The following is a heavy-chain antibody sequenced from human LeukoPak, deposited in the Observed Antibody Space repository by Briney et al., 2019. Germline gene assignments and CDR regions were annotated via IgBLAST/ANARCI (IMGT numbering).Heavy chain of an antibody. D-gene: IGHD3-22*01. CDR2: ISWNSGSI. CDR1: GFTFDGYA. Sequence: GGSLRLSCAASGFTFDGYAMHWVRQAPGKGLEWVSGISWNSGSIGYADSVKGRFTISRDNAKNTLYLQMNSLGAEDTAVYYCARRINYYDSSGYYYVRYFDSWGQGTLVAVSS. V-gene: IGHV3-9*01. CDR3: ARRINYYDSSGYYYVRYFDS. J-gene: IGHJ4*02.